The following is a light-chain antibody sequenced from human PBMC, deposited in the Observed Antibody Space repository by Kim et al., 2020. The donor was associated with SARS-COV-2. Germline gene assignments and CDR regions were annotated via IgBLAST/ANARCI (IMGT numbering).Light chain of an antibody. Sequence: APGGGAATPCRAGNSGISNYLAWYQQKPGQAPRLLIYAASSRPSGVPDRFSGSGSGTDFTLTISRLEPEDFAAYYCQKYDSAPFTFGQGTKVDIK. J-gene: IGKJ3*01. CDR2: AAS. V-gene: IGKV3-20*01. CDR3: QKYDSAPFT. CDR1: NSGISNY.